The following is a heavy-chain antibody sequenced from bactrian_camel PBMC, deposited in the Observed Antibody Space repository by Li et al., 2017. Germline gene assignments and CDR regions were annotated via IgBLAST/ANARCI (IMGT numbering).Heavy chain of an antibody. CDR2: IGRDGIT. CDR1: GYTVSSTR. V-gene: IGHV3S53*01. J-gene: IGHJ6*01. D-gene: IGHD2*01. Sequence: VQLVESGGDSVQAGGSLRLSCAASGYTVSSTRMGWFRQAPGKEREGVACIGRDGITMYSDSVKGRFTISQDNAKNTIHLHMNSLKPEDTAVYYCAADHYLGQYPTCPSELLGYWGQGTQVTVS. CDR3: AADHYLGQYPTCPSELLGY.